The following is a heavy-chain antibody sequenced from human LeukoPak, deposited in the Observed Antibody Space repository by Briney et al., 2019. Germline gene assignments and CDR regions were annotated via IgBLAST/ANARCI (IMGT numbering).Heavy chain of an antibody. J-gene: IGHJ4*02. V-gene: IGHV4-59*01. CDR3: ARSTTLEWLQSQPYFDY. Sequence: KASETLSLTCTVSGGSISSYYWSWIRQPPGKGLEWIGYIYYSGSTNYNPSLKSRVTISVDTSKNQFSLKLSSVTAADTAVYYCARSTTLEWLQSQPYFDYWGQGTLVTVSS. CDR2: IYYSGST. D-gene: IGHD3-3*01. CDR1: GGSISSYY.